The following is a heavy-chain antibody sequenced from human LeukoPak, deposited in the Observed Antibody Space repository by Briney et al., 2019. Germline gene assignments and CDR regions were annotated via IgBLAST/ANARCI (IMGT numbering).Heavy chain of an antibody. CDR2: INPNSGGT. CDR1: GYTFSGYF. V-gene: IGHV1-2*02. D-gene: IGHD6-13*01. CDR3: ARDRGAAASYYYMDV. Sequence: GASVKVSCKASGYTFSGYFIHWVRQAPGQGLEWMGWINPNSGGTNYAQKFQGRVTMTRDTSISTAYMELSRLRSDDTAVYYCARDRGAAASYYYMDVWGKGTTVTVSS. J-gene: IGHJ6*03.